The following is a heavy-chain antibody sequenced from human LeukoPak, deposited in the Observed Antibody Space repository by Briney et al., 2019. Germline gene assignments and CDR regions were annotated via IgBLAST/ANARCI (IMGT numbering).Heavy chain of an antibody. CDR2: IYHSGAT. CDR1: GDSISSGYF. D-gene: IGHD3-3*01. J-gene: IGHJ6*03. CDR3: AKVGSITIFGGASITPNYYMDV. V-gene: IGHV4-38-2*01. Sequence: PSETLSLTCDVSGDSISSGYFWGWIRQPPGKGLDWIGSIYHSGATYYNSFFKSRVTISVDTSKNQVSLNLTSVTAADTAVYYCAKVGSITIFGGASITPNYYMDVWGKGTTVIVSS.